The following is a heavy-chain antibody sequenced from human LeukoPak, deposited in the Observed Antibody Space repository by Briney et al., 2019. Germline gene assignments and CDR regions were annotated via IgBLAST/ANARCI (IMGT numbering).Heavy chain of an antibody. CDR3: ARDFLGSGSFDY. V-gene: IGHV3-33*01. CDR1: GFTFSSYG. J-gene: IGHJ4*02. CDR2: IWYDGSNK. D-gene: IGHD3-10*01. Sequence: GSLRLSCAASGFTFSSYGMHWVRQAPGKGLEWVAVIWYDGSNKYYADSVKGRFTISRDNSKNTLYLQMNSLRAEDTAVYYCARDFLGSGSFDYWGQGTLVTVSS.